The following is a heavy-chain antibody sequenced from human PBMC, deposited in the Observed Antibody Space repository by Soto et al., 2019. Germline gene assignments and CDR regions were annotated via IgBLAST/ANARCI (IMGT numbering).Heavy chain of an antibody. D-gene: IGHD4-17*01. Sequence: ASVKVSCKASGGTFSSYAISWVRQAPGQGLEWMGGIIPIFGTANYAQKFQGRVTITADESTSTAYMELSSLRSEDTAVYYCAYGKDYGGNYYFDYWGQGTLVTVSS. V-gene: IGHV1-69*13. CDR1: GGTFSSYA. CDR2: IIPIFGTA. J-gene: IGHJ4*02. CDR3: AYGKDYGGNYYFDY.